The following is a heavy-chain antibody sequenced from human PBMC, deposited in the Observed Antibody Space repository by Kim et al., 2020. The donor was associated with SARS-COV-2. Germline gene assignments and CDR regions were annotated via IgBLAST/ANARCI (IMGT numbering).Heavy chain of an antibody. V-gene: IGHV1-18*01. D-gene: IGHD2-8*02. CDR2: NT. Sequence: NTNYAQKLQGRVTMTTDTSTSTAYMELRSLRSDDTAVYYCARDSGHAFDIWGQGTMVTVSS. J-gene: IGHJ3*02. CDR3: ARDSGHAFDI.